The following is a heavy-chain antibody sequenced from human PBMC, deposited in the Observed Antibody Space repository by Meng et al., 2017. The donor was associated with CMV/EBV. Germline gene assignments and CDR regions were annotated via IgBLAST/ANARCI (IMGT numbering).Heavy chain of an antibody. CDR3: ARASESNN. Sequence: VSCKASGYTFTGNYIHWVRQAPGQGIEWMGRINPNSGGTNYAQKFQGRVTLTRNTSINTAYLELSSLRSDDTAVYYCARASESNNWGQGTLVTVSS. V-gene: IGHV1-2*06. CDR1: GYTFTGNY. J-gene: IGHJ4*02. CDR2: INPNSGGT.